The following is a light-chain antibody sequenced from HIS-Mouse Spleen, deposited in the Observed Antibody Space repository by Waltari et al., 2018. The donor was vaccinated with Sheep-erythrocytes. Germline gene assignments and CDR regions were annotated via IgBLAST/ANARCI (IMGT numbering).Light chain of an antibody. CDR3: CSYAGSYNHV. Sequence: QSALTPPRSVSGSPGQSVTISCTGTSNDVGGYNYVSCSQPHPGKAPKLMIYDVSKRPSGVPDRFSGSKSGNTASLTISGLQAEDEADYYCCSYAGSYNHVFATGTKVTVL. V-gene: IGLV2-11*01. J-gene: IGLJ1*01. CDR2: DVS. CDR1: SNDVGGYNY.